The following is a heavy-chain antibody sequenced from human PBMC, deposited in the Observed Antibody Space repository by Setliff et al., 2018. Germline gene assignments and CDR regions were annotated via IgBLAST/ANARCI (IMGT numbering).Heavy chain of an antibody. Sequence: ETLSLTCSVSGGSISGSHYSWVWMRQPPGKRLEWIGSTYYNGTAYYNPSLQSRVAISVDTSKSYFSLDVNSVTAADTAVYYCVRESRSTWYRRDFWGQGTLVTVS. D-gene: IGHD6-13*01. CDR1: GGSISGSHYS. J-gene: IGHJ4*02. CDR2: TYYNGTA. CDR3: VRESRSTWYRRDF. V-gene: IGHV4-39*02.